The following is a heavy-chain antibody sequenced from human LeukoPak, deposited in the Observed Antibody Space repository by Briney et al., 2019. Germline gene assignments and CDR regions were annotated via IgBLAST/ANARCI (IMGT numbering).Heavy chain of an antibody. D-gene: IGHD3-10*01. J-gene: IGHJ3*02. CDR2: TRYDGSNK. V-gene: IGHV3-30*02. Sequence: GGSLRLSCAASGFTFSNYGMHWVRQAPGKGLEWVAFTRYDGSNKYYADSVKGRFTISRDNSKNTLYLQMNSLRAEDTAVYYCARVARITMIRGVLNAFDIWGQGTMVTVSS. CDR3: ARVARITMIRGVLNAFDI. CDR1: GFTFSNYG.